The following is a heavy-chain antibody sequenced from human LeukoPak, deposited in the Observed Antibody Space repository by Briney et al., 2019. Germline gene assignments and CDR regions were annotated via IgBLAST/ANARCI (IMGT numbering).Heavy chain of an antibody. V-gene: IGHV4-38-2*01. CDR2: IYHSGST. Sequence: PSETLSLTCAVSGYSISSGYYWGWIRQPPGKGLEWIGSIYHSGSTYYNPSLKSRVTISVDTSKNQFSLKLSSVTAADTAVYYCARHCELLSPLYFDYWGQGTLVTVSS. CDR1: GYSISSGYY. J-gene: IGHJ4*02. CDR3: ARHCELLSPLYFDY. D-gene: IGHD1-26*01.